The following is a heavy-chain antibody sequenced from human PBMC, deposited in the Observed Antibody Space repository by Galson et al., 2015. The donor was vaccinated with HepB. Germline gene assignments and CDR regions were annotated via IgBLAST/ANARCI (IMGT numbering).Heavy chain of an antibody. D-gene: IGHD2-21*02. J-gene: IGHJ4*02. CDR2: ISAYNGNT. V-gene: IGHV1-18*01. CDR1: GGTFSSYA. Sequence: SVKVSCKASGGTFSSYAISWVRQAPGQGLEWMGWISAYNGNTNYAQKLQGRVTMTTDTSTSTAYMELRSLRSDDTAVYYCARDAMTTGDLDYWGQGTLVTVSS. CDR3: ARDAMTTGDLDY.